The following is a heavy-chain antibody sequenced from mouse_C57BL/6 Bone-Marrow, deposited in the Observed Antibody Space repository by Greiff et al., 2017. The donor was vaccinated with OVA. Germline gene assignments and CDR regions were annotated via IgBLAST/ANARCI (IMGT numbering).Heavy chain of an antibody. D-gene: IGHD1-1*01. J-gene: IGHJ1*03. CDR1: GFSLTSYG. CDR2: IWSGGST. V-gene: IGHV2-2*01. Sequence: QVQLKQSGPGLVQPSQSLSITCTVSGFSLTSYGVHWVRQSPGKGLEWLGVIWSGGSTDYNAAFISRLSISKDNSKSQVFFKMNSLQADDTAIYYCARKGIYYYGSSYEKTGYFDVWGTGTTVTVSS. CDR3: ARKGIYYYGSSYEKTGYFDV.